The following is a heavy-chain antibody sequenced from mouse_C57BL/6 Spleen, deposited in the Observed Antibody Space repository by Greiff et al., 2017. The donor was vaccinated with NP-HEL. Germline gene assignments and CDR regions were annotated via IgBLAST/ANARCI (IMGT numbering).Heavy chain of an antibody. CDR1: GYTFTSYW. V-gene: IGHV1-50*01. J-gene: IGHJ2*01. D-gene: IGHD1-1*01. CDR2: IDPSDSYT. Sequence: QVQLQQPGAELVKPGASVKLSCKASGYTFTSYWMQWVKQRPGQGLEWIGEIDPSDSYTNYNQKFKGKATLTVETSSSTSYMQLSSLTSEDSAVYSCARGPYYYGSSDGLDYWGQGTTLTVAS. CDR3: ARGPYYYGSSDGLDY.